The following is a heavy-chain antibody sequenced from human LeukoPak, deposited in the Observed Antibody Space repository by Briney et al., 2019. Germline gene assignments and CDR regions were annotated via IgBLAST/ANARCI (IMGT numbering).Heavy chain of an antibody. V-gene: IGHV4-4*07. Sequence: YXWXWXRQPAGKGLEWIGRIYTSGSTNYNPSLKSRVTMSVDTSKNQFSLKLSSVTAADTAVYYCARGGSGSYGEFFDYWGQGTLVTVSS. D-gene: IGHD1-26*01. CDR2: IYTSGST. CDR3: ARGGSGSYGEFFDY. J-gene: IGHJ4*02. CDR1: YX.